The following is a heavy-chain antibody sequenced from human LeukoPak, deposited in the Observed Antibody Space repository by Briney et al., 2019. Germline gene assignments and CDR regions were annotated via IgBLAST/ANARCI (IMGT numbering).Heavy chain of an antibody. CDR1: GFTFSDYY. CDR2: ISSSSSYT. J-gene: IGHJ4*02. Sequence: GGSLRLSCAASGFTFSDYYMSWIRQAPGKGLEWVSYISSSSSYTNYADSVKGRFTISRDNAKNSLYLQMNSLTAEDTAVYYCARPVVPGAISVPSYWGKETRVTVS. CDR3: ARPVVPGAISVPSY. D-gene: IGHD2-2*01. V-gene: IGHV3-11*06.